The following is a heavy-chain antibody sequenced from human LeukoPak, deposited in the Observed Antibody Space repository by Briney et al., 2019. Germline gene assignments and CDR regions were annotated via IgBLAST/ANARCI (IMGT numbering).Heavy chain of an antibody. D-gene: IGHD3-10*01. CDR2: ISGSGGTT. CDR3: AKLLWFGELSEPTYGMDV. V-gene: IGHV3-23*01. CDR1: GFTSRSYA. J-gene: IGHJ6*02. Sequence: QPGGSLRLSCVASGFTSRSYAMSWVRQAPGKGLEWVSPISGSGGTTYYADSVKGRFTISRDNSKDTLYLQMNSLRAEDTAVYYCAKLLWFGELSEPTYGMDVWGQGTTVTVSS.